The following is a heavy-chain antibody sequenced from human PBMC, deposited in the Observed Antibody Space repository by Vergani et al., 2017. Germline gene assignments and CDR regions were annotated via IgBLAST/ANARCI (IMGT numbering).Heavy chain of an antibody. V-gene: IGHV1-18*01. CDR2: ISAYNGKT. J-gene: IGHJ3*02. CDR1: GYTFSSYG. Sequence: QVHLVQSGAEVKKPGASVKVSCKTSGYTFSSYGISWVRQAPGQGLEWIGWISAYNGKTDYAQKVQGRVTMTTDTSTSTAYMELRSLGSDDTAVYYCVRDKGDFNAFDIWGQGTMVTVSS. D-gene: IGHD3-16*01. CDR3: VRDKGDFNAFDI.